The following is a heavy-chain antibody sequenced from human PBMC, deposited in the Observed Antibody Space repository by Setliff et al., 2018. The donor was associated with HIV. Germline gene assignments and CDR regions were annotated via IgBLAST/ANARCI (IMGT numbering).Heavy chain of an antibody. J-gene: IGHJ4*02. Sequence: PSETLSLTCTVSGGSISSASYCWSWIRQPAGKGLEWIGHIYSSGSTNYNPSLKSRVTISVDRSKNQFSLKLSSVTAADTAVYYCARARGRAQLSYYFDYWGQGRLVTVSS. D-gene: IGHD2-2*01. CDR3: ARARGRAQLSYYFDY. CDR1: GGSISSASYC. CDR2: IYSSGST. V-gene: IGHV4-61*10.